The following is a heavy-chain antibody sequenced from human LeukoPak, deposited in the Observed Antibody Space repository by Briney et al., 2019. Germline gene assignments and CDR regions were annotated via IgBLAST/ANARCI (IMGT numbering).Heavy chain of an antibody. Sequence: SVKVSCKASGYTFTSYAISWVRQAPGQGLEWMGGIIPIFGTANYAQKFQGRVTITADKSTSTAYMELSRLRSDDTAVYYCARGSPLWFGEVNNQYFQHWGQGTLVTVSS. V-gene: IGHV1-69*06. CDR2: IIPIFGTA. J-gene: IGHJ1*01. CDR1: GYTFTSYA. CDR3: ARGSPLWFGEVNNQYFQH. D-gene: IGHD3-10*01.